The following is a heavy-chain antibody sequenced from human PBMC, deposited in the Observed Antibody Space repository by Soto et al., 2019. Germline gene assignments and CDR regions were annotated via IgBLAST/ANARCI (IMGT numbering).Heavy chain of an antibody. V-gene: IGHV3-30-3*01. CDR1: GFTFSSYA. D-gene: IGHD1-26*01. J-gene: IGHJ4*02. CDR3: ERDLGYLGATIDY. CDR2: ISYDGSNK. Sequence: QPGGSLRLSCAASGFTFSSYAMHWVRQAPGKGLGWVTVISYDGSNKYYADSVKGRFTISRDNSKNTLYLQMNSLRAEDKAVYYCERDLGYLGATIDYWGQGTLVTVSS.